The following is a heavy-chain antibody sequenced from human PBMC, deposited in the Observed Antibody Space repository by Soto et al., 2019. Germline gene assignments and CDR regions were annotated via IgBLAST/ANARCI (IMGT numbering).Heavy chain of an antibody. J-gene: IGHJ6*02. CDR1: GDSVSSTSAA. CDR3: SRRLKLGADYYGMDV. V-gene: IGHV6-1*01. Sequence: SQTLSLTCASSGDSVSSTSAAWNWIGQSPSRGLEWLGRTFYRSKWYYDYAVSVKSRITINPDTSKNQFSLQLNSVTPEDTAVYYCSRRLKLGADYYGMDVWGQGTTVTVSS. D-gene: IGHD1-26*01. CDR2: TFYRSKWYY.